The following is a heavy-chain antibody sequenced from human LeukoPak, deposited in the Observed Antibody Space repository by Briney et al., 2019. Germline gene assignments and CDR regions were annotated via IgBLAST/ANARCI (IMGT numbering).Heavy chain of an antibody. D-gene: IGHD6-19*01. J-gene: IGHJ4*02. CDR1: GGSISSSSYY. Sequence: SETLSLTCTVSGGSISSSSYYWGWIRQPPGKGLEWIGSIYYSGSTYYNPSLKSRVTISVDTSKNQFSLKLSSVTAADTAVYYCARVSSSGWSYYFDYWGQGTLATVSS. CDR3: ARVSSSGWSYYFDY. V-gene: IGHV4-39*01. CDR2: IYYSGST.